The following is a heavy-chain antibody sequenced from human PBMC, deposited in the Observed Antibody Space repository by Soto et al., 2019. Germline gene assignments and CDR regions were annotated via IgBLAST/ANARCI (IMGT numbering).Heavy chain of an antibody. Sequence: VGSLRLSCAASRVTCINSAMSWVRQAAGKGLEWVASISGSGDYTYYAASVTGRFTISRDNSKNTLYLQMSSLRAEDTAVYYCAKSTVNLFDCWGQGTLVTVSS. CDR1: RVTCINSA. J-gene: IGHJ4*02. V-gene: IGHV3-23*01. CDR2: ISGSGDYT. D-gene: IGHD4-17*01. CDR3: AKSTVNLFDC.